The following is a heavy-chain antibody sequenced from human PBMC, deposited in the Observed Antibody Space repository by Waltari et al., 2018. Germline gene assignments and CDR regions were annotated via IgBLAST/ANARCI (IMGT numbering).Heavy chain of an antibody. J-gene: IGHJ4*02. CDR2: IYHSGST. CDR1: GYSISTAYF. V-gene: IGHV4-38-2*02. D-gene: IGHD4-17*01. CDR3: ARGGTVTTPLDY. Sequence: QVQLQESGPGLAKPSETLSLTCTVSGYSISTAYFWGWIRQAPGKGLEWIGSIYHSGSTNDNPSLKSRVTISVDTSRNQFSLKVNSVTAADTSVYYCARGGTVTTPLDYWGQGTLVTVSS.